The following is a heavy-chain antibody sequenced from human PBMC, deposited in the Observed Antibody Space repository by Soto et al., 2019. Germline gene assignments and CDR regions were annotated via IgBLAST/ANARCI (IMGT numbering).Heavy chain of an antibody. CDR3: ARGRRGSSGTDY. Sequence: ESGGGLVKPGGSLRLSCAASGFTFSSYSMNWVRQAPGKGLEWVSSISSSSSYIYYADSVKGRFTISRDNAKNSLYLQMNSLRAEDTAVYYCARGRRGSSGTDYWGQGTLVTVSS. D-gene: IGHD3-22*01. CDR2: ISSSSSYI. CDR1: GFTFSSYS. V-gene: IGHV3-21*01. J-gene: IGHJ4*02.